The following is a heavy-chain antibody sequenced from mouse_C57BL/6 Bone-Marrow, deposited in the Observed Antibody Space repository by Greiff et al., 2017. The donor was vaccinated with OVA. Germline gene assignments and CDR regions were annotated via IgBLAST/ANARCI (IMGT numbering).Heavy chain of an antibody. CDR2: ISYDGSN. CDR3: VLWDYGSRRFAY. V-gene: IGHV3-6*01. D-gene: IGHD1-1*01. CDR1: GYSITSGYY. Sequence: DVKLQESGPGLVKPSQSLSLTCSVTGYSITSGYYWNWIRQFPGNKLEWMGYISYDGSNNYNPSLKNRISITRDTSKNQFFLKLNSVTTEDTATYYCVLWDYGSRRFAYWGQGTLVTVSA. J-gene: IGHJ3*01.